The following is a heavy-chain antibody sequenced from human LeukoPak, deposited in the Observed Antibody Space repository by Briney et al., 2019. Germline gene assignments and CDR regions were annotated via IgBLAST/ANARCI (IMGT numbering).Heavy chain of an antibody. D-gene: IGHD6-13*01. J-gene: IGHJ6*02. Sequence: GSLRLSCAASGFMFSSDGMSWVRQAPGKGLEWVANIKQARSEKSYVDSVKGRFTISRDNAKNSLYLQMNSLRAEDTAVYYCARVISSWYRDVWGQGTTVTVSS. CDR1: GFMFSSDG. V-gene: IGHV3-7*01. CDR3: ARVISSWYRDV. CDR2: IKQARSEK.